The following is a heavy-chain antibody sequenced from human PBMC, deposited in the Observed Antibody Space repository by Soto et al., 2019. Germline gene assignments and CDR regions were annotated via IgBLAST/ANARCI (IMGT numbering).Heavy chain of an antibody. V-gene: IGHV3-43*01. Sequence: GVSLRLSCAASGFTFDDYTMHWVRQAPGQGLEWVSLISWDGGSTYYADSVKGRFTISRDNSKNSLSLQMNSLRTEDTALNYCAKAYGIAFPGLRDVWRQGTTVTVSS. D-gene: IGHD3-16*01. CDR2: ISWDGGST. CDR1: GFTFDDYT. CDR3: AKAYGIAFPGLRDV. J-gene: IGHJ6*02.